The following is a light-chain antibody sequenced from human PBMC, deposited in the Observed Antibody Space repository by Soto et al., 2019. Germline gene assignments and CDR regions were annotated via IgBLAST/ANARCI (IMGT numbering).Light chain of an antibody. V-gene: IGKV3-20*01. CDR2: GAS. Sequence: EIGFTQSPGTLSISPAERATLYCSAIQRVSSGYLGWYQQRPGQAPRLLLYGASNRAAGIPDRVSGRGSETDFTLTISRLEPEDVARYYCQQYASTLLWTLGQGTKVDIK. J-gene: IGKJ1*01. CDR1: QRVSSGY. CDR3: QQYASTLLWT.